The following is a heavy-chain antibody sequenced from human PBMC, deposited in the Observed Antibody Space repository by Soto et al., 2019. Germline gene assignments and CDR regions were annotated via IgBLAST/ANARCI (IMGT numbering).Heavy chain of an antibody. Sequence: GSLRLSCAASGXTFSSYSMNWVRQAPGKGLEWVSLVSFDSNYIYYADSVKGRFTISRDNDKNSVYPQMNSLRAEDTAVYYCARERGWQLYFDYWGQGALGTVSS. CDR1: GXTFSSYS. V-gene: IGHV3-21*01. D-gene: IGHD6-13*01. CDR3: ARERGWQLYFDY. J-gene: IGHJ4*02. CDR2: VSFDSNYI.